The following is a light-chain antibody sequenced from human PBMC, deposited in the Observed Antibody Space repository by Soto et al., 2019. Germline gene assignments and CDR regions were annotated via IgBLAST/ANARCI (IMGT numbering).Light chain of an antibody. Sequence: DIELTQSPGTLSLSPGERATLSCRASQSVSSGLLACYQHKPGPAPSLLIFAASRRATGIPDRFSGSGSGTDFTLTISRLEPEDFAFYYCQQYSASPWTFGQGTKVEIK. CDR3: QQYSASPWT. J-gene: IGKJ1*01. CDR2: AAS. CDR1: QSVSSGL. V-gene: IGKV3-20*01.